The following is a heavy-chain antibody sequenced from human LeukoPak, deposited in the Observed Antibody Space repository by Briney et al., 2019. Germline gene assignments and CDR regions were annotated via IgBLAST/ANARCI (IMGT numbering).Heavy chain of an antibody. CDR1: GFTFSSYA. Sequence: GGSLRLSCAASGFTFSSYAMHWVRQAPGKGLEWVAVISYDGSNKYYTDSVKGRFTISRDNAKNSLYLQMNSLRAEDTAVYYCARDLDYGDRVYFDYWGQGTLVTVSS. D-gene: IGHD4-17*01. CDR2: ISYDGSNK. J-gene: IGHJ4*02. V-gene: IGHV3-30*04. CDR3: ARDLDYGDRVYFDY.